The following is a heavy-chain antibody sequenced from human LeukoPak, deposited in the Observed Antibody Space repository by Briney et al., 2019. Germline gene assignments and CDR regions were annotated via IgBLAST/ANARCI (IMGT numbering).Heavy chain of an antibody. D-gene: IGHD3-10*01. V-gene: IGHV3-30*02. CDR2: IRYDGSNK. CDR3: ARGSYGSGNFDY. CDR1: GFTFSSYG. J-gene: IGHJ4*02. Sequence: PGGSLRLSCAASGFTFSSYGMHWVRQAPGKGLEWVAFIRYDGSNKYYADSVKGRFTISRDNSKNTLYLQMGSLRAEDMAVYYCARGSYGSGNFDYWGQGTLVTVSS.